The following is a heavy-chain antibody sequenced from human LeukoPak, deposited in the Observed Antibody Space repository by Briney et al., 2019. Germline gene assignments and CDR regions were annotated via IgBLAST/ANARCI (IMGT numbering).Heavy chain of an antibody. Sequence: SETLSLTCAVYGGSFSGYYWSWIRQPPGKGLEWIGEINHSGSTNYNPSLKSRVTISVDTSKNQFSLKLSSVTAADTAVYYCARIAGTAWFAPGAREPWSPSPQ. CDR2: INHSGST. J-gene: IGHJ5*02. CDR3: ARIAGTAWFAP. D-gene: IGHD6-13*01. CDR1: GGSFSGYY. V-gene: IGHV4-34*01.